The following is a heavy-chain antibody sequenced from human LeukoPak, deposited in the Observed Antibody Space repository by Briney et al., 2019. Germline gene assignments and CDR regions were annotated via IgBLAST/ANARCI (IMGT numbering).Heavy chain of an antibody. V-gene: IGHV3-49*04. CDR1: GFTFGDYA. Sequence: GRSLRLSCTASGFTFGDYAMSWVRQAPGKGLEGVGFIRSKAYGGTTEYAASVKGRFTISRDDSKSIAYLQMNSLKTEDTAVYYCTRVTYYDFWSGYFPREYFDYWGQGTLVTVSS. CDR2: IRSKAYGGTT. D-gene: IGHD3-3*01. CDR3: TRVTYYDFWSGYFPREYFDY. J-gene: IGHJ4*02.